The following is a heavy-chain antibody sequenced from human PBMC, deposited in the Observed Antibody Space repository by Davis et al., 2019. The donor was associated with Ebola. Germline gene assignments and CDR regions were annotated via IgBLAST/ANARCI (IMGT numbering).Heavy chain of an antibody. V-gene: IGHV4-34*01. Sequence: MPSETLSLTCAAYGGSFSGYYWSWIRQPPGKGLEWIGEINHSGSTNYNPSLKSRVTISVDTSKNQFSLKLSSVTAADTAVYYCARGSSSWYSINWFDPWGQGTLVTVSS. D-gene: IGHD6-13*01. CDR2: INHSGST. CDR1: GGSFSGYY. CDR3: ARGSSSWYSINWFDP. J-gene: IGHJ5*02.